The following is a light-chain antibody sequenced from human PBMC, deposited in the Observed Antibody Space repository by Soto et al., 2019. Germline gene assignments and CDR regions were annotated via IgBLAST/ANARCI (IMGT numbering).Light chain of an antibody. Sequence: EIVLTQSPATLSLSPGERATLSCRASQSVSSYLAWYQQKPGQAPRLLIYDASNRATGIPARFSGSGSGTDFTLTISSLEPEDVAVYYCQQYINDLPAFGQGTKVEIK. CDR1: QSVSSY. V-gene: IGKV3-11*01. CDR2: DAS. J-gene: IGKJ1*01. CDR3: QQYINDLPA.